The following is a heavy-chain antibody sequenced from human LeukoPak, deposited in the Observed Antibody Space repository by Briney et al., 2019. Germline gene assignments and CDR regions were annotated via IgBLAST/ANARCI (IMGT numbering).Heavy chain of an antibody. CDR2: ISGSGGST. J-gene: IGHJ4*02. D-gene: IGHD3-10*01. V-gene: IGHV3-23*01. CDR1: AFIFNNAW. Sequence: GGSLRLSCATSAFIFNNAWMTWVRQAPGKGLEWVSAISGSGGSTYYADSVKGRFTISRDNSKNTLYLQMNSLRAEDTAVYYCAKDPNTGEDYWGQGTLVTVSS. CDR3: AKDPNTGEDY.